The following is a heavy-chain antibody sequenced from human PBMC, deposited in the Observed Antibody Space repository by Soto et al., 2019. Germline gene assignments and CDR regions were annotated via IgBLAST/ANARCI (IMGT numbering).Heavy chain of an antibody. V-gene: IGHV2-5*02. J-gene: IGHJ4*02. D-gene: IGHD2-15*01. Sequence: QITLKESGPTLVKPTQTLTLTCTFSGFSLSTSGVGVGWIRQPPGKALEWLALIYWDDDKRYSPSLKSRLTITKDTAKNQVVLTMTNMDPVDTATYYCAHRPSYCSGGSCYSGVDYWGQGTLVTVSS. CDR2: IYWDDDK. CDR1: GFSLSTSGVG. CDR3: AHRPSYCSGGSCYSGVDY.